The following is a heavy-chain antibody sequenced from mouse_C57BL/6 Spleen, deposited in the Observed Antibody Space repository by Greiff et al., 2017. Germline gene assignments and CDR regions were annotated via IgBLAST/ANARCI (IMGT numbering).Heavy chain of an antibody. CDR1: GFTFTDYY. J-gene: IGHJ4*01. CDR3: ARYDSNYGNYAMDY. V-gene: IGHV7-3*01. D-gene: IGHD2-5*01. Sequence: EVMLVESGGGLVQPGVSLSLSCAASGFTFTDYYMSWVRQPPGKALEWLGFIRNKANGYTTEYSASVKGRFTISRDNSQSILYLQMNALRAEDSATYYCARYDSNYGNYAMDYWGQGTSVTVSS. CDR2: IRNKANGYTT.